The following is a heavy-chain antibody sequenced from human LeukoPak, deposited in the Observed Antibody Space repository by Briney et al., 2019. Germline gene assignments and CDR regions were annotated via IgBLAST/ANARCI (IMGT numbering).Heavy chain of an antibody. CDR1: GFTVSSNY. Sequence: GGSLRLSCAASGFTVSSNYMNWVRQAPGKGLEWVSSISSSSSYIYYADSVKGRFTISRDNAKNSLYLQMNSLRAEDTAVYYCARDHHRRFDPWGQGTLVTVSS. J-gene: IGHJ5*02. CDR2: ISSSSSYI. D-gene: IGHD1-14*01. CDR3: ARDHHRRFDP. V-gene: IGHV3-21*01.